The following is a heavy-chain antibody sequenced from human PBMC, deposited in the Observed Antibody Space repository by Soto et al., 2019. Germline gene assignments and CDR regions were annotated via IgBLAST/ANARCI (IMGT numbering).Heavy chain of an antibody. Sequence: ASVKVSCKASGYTFTSYDINWVRQATGQGLEWMGWMNPNSGNTGYAQKFQGRVTMTRNTSISTAYMELSSLRSEDTAVYYCARALRYGDYLYYYYYMDVWGKGTTVTVSS. J-gene: IGHJ6*03. CDR3: ARALRYGDYLYYYYYMDV. CDR1: GYTFTSYD. CDR2: MNPNSGNT. D-gene: IGHD4-17*01. V-gene: IGHV1-8*01.